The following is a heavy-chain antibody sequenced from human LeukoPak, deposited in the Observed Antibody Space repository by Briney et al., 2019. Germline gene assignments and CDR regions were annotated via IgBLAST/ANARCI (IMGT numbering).Heavy chain of an antibody. D-gene: IGHD3-3*01. CDR1: GGTFSSYA. J-gene: IGHJ6*03. V-gene: IGHV1-69*13. Sequence: SVKVSCKASGGTFSSYAISWVRQAPGQGLEWMGGIIPIFGTANYAQKFQGRVTITADESTSTAYMELSSLRSEDTAVYHCARKSGLWSGYYYMDVWGKGTTVTVSS. CDR2: IIPIFGTA. CDR3: ARKSGLWSGYYYMDV.